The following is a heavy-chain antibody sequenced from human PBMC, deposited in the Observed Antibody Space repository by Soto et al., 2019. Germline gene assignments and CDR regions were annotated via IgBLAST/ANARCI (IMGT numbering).Heavy chain of an antibody. CDR3: AGGNYCSGGSCYSKTPNWFDP. D-gene: IGHD2-15*01. CDR1: GGSISSYY. V-gene: IGHV4-59*08. CDR2: IYYSGST. J-gene: IGHJ5*02. Sequence: PSETLSLTCTVSGGSISSYYWSWIRQPPGKGLEWIGYIYYSGSTNYNPSLKSRVTISVDTSKNQLSLKLSSVTAADTAVYYCAGGNYCSGGSCYSKTPNWFDPWGQGTLVTVSS.